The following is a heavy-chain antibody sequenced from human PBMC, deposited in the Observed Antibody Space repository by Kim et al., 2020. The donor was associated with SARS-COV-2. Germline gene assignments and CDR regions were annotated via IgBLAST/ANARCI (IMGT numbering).Heavy chain of an antibody. CDR3: ASCSSTSCYPYYFDY. V-gene: IGHV1-18*04. CDR2: ISAYNGNT. Sequence: ASVKVSCKASGYTFTSYGISWVRQAPGQGLEWMGWISAYNGNTNYAQKLQGRVTMTTDTSTSTAYMELRSLRSDDTAVYYCASCSSTSCYPYYFDYWGQGTLVTVSS. J-gene: IGHJ4*02. CDR1: GYTFTSYG. D-gene: IGHD2-2*01.